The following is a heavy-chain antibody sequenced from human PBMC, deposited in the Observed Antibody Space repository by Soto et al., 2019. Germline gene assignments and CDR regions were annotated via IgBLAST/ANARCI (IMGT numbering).Heavy chain of an antibody. CDR1: GYTFTSYG. Sequence: ASVKVSCKASGYTFTSYGISWVRQAPGQGLEWMGWMSAYNGNTNYAQKLQGRVTMTRDTSTSTAYMDLRSLRSDDTAVYYCARDAPTIAAQDDYWGQGTLVTV. CDR3: ARDAPTIAAQDDY. CDR2: MSAYNGNT. D-gene: IGHD6-13*01. V-gene: IGHV1-18*01. J-gene: IGHJ4*02.